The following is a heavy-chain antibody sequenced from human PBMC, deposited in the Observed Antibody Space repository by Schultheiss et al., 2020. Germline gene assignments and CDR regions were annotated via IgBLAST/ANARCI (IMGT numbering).Heavy chain of an antibody. J-gene: IGHJ4*02. Sequence: SETLSLTCAVSGGSISSSNWWSWVRQPPGKGLEWIGYIYYSGSTNYNPSLKSRVTISVDTSKNQFSLNLSSVTDADTAVYYCARGQTVRGLEYWGQGALVTVSS. V-gene: IGHV4-4*02. CDR1: GGSISSSNW. CDR2: IYYSGST. D-gene: IGHD4-17*01. CDR3: ARGQTVRGLEY.